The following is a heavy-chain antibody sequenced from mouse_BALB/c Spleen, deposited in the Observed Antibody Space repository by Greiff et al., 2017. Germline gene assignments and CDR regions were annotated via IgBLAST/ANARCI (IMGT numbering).Heavy chain of an antibody. Sequence: EVQLQQSGPGLVKPGASAKVSCTASGYTFSSYGMYWVQQSPGKSLEWIGYINPYSGGTSYTQKFKGKATLTVDKSSNTAYMQLNSLTSEDSAVYYCAREYGQYYFDYWGQGTTLTVSS. V-gene: IGHV1S135*01. CDR2: INPYSGGT. J-gene: IGHJ2*01. D-gene: IGHD2-10*02. CDR1: GYTFSSYG. CDR3: AREYGQYYFDY.